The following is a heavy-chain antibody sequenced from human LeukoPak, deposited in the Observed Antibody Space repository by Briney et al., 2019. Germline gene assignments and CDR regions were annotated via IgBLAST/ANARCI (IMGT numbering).Heavy chain of an antibody. CDR1: GYTFTSYA. CDR3: AREEGYGRQYDN. J-gene: IGHJ4*02. CDR2: INAGNANT. V-gene: IGHV1-3*01. Sequence: EASVKVSCKASGYTFTSYAMHWVRQAPGQRLEWMGWINAGNANTKYSEKLQGRVTITRDTSATTAYMELSSLTSEDTAVYYCAREEGYGRQYDNWGQGTLVTVSS. D-gene: IGHD5-18*01.